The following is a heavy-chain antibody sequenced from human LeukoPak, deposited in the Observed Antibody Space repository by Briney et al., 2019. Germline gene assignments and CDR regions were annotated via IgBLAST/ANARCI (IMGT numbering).Heavy chain of an antibody. CDR2: ISSSSSYI. Sequence: GGSLRLSSASSGFTFSSYIMNWVRQAPGKGLEWVSSISSSSSYIYYADSVKGRFTISRDNAKNSLYLQMNSLRAEDTAVYYCARDLKERITGTTFDYWGQGTLVTVSS. CDR3: ARDLKERITGTTFDY. D-gene: IGHD1-7*01. V-gene: IGHV3-21*01. J-gene: IGHJ4*02. CDR1: GFTFSSYI.